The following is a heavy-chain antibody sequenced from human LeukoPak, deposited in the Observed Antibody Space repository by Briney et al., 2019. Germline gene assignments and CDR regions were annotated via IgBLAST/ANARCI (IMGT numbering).Heavy chain of an antibody. D-gene: IGHD6-6*01. CDR1: GGSISSYY. CDR3: ARLPYGGSASLFDY. V-gene: IGHV4-59*01. J-gene: IGHJ4*02. Sequence: AETLSLTCTVSGGSISSYYWSWLRQPPGKGLEWIGYIYSSGGNNYNPSLKSRVNISVDTSKNQFSLKLSSVTAADTAYYFSARLPYGGSASLFDYWGQGTLVTVSS. CDR2: IYSSGGN.